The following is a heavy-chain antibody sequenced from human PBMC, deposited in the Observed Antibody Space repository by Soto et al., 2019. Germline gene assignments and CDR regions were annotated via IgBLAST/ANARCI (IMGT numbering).Heavy chain of an antibody. V-gene: IGHV3-33*01. CDR1: GFTFSSYG. Sequence: GGSVRLSCAASGFTFSSYGMHWVRQAPGKGLEWVAVIWYDGSNKYYADSVKGRFTISRDNSKNTLYLQMNSLRAEDTAVYYCARDLEGAAYYFDYWGQGTLVTVSS. D-gene: IGHD1-26*01. CDR3: ARDLEGAAYYFDY. CDR2: IWYDGSNK. J-gene: IGHJ4*02.